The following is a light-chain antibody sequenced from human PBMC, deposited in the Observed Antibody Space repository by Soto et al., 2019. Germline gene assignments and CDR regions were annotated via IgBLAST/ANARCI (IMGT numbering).Light chain of an antibody. Sequence: DIQMTQSPSSLSASVGDRVTITCRASQGITNYLAWYQQKPGKVPKLLIYAASTLQSGVPSRFSGSGSGTDFTLTISSLQPEDVATYYCPKYNSAPQTFGQGTRLEIK. CDR2: AAS. CDR1: QGITNY. J-gene: IGKJ5*01. CDR3: PKYNSAPQT. V-gene: IGKV1-27*01.